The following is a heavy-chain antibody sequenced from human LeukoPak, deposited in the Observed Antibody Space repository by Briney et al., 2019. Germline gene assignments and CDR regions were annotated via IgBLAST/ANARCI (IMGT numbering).Heavy chain of an antibody. CDR2: ISGTGIST. Sequence: GGSLRLSCEASGVTFSSYVMSWVRQAPGKGPEWVSGISGTGISTYYADSVKGRFTISRVNSKNTLYVQMNSLRAEDTAVYYCAKNYGDYVSGSLDIWGQGTMVTVSS. CDR3: AKNYGDYVSGSLDI. V-gene: IGHV3-23*01. CDR1: GVTFSSYV. J-gene: IGHJ3*02. D-gene: IGHD4-17*01.